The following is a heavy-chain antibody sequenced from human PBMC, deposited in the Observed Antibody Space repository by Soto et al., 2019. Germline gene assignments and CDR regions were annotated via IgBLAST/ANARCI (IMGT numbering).Heavy chain of an antibody. CDR2: ISYDGSNK. D-gene: IGHD6-13*01. J-gene: IGHJ6*02. CDR1: GFTFSSYG. CDR3: AKDRLNDGIAAAGTGGMDV. Sequence: GGSLRLSCAASGFTFSSYGMHWVRQAPGKGLEWVAVISYDGSNKYYADSVKGRFTISRDNSKNTLYLQMNSLRAEDTAVYYCAKDRLNDGIAAAGTGGMDVWGQGTTVTVSS. V-gene: IGHV3-30*18.